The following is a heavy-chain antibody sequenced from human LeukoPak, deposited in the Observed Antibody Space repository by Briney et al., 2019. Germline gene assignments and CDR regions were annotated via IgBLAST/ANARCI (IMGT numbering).Heavy chain of an antibody. V-gene: IGHV4-30-4*01. Sequence: SETLSLTCTVSGGSISSGDYYWSWIRQPPGKGLEWLGYIYYSGSTSYNPSLKSRVTISVDTSTKQFSLKLSSVTAADTAVYYCIRELWSESSGYPDYWGQGSLVTVSS. CDR1: GGSISSGDYY. J-gene: IGHJ4*02. D-gene: IGHD3-22*01. CDR2: IYYSGST. CDR3: IRELWSESSGYPDY.